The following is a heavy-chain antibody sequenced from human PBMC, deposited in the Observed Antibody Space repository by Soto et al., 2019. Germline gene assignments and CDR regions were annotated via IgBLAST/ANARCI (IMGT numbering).Heavy chain of an antibody. J-gene: IGHJ4*02. Sequence: QVQLMQSGAEVKKPGASVKVSCKASGNTFTNYYIHWVRQAPGQGLEWMGTINPSGGHTTYAQKFLGRVTMTRDTSTSTLYMELTSLRSEDTAVYYCARGVHVVVVTAAFDYWCQGTLVTVSS. CDR3: ARGVHVVVVTAAFDY. CDR1: GNTFTNYY. V-gene: IGHV1-46*01. CDR2: INPSGGHT. D-gene: IGHD2-21*02.